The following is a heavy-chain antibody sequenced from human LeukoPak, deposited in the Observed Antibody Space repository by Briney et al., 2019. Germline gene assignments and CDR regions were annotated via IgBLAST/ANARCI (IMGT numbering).Heavy chain of an antibody. CDR1: GFTFSNYI. D-gene: IGHD2-15*01. Sequence: PGGSLRLSCAASGFTFSNYIMNWVRQAPGKGLEWVASISGGSSYIFHADSVKGRFTISRDNSKNSVFLQMNSLRVDDTALYYCARGGVVRLGRLDPWGQGTLVTVSS. CDR2: ISGGSSYI. CDR3: ARGGVVRLGRLDP. J-gene: IGHJ5*02. V-gene: IGHV3-21*01.